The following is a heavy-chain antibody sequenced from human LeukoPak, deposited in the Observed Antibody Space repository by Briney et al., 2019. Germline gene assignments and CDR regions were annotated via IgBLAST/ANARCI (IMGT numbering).Heavy chain of an antibody. V-gene: IGHV4-59*01. CDR3: VRSDDFWSGYYGY. CDR2: IFYSGST. J-gene: IGHJ4*02. Sequence: SSETLSLTCTVSGGSISSYCWSWIRQPPGKGPEWIGYIFYSGSTNYNPSLKSRVTISVDTSKNQFSLKLSSVTAADAAVYYCVRSDDFWSGYYGYWGQGTLVTVSS. CDR1: GGSISSYC. D-gene: IGHD3-3*01.